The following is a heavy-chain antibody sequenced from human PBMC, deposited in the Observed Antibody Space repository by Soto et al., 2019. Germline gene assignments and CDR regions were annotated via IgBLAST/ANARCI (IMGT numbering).Heavy chain of an antibody. Sequence: SETLSLTCAVYGGSFSGYYWSWIRQPPGKGLEWIGEINHSGSTNYNPSLKSRVTISVDTSKNQFSLKLSSVTAADTAVYYCARGTTTPYYGMDVWGQGTTVTVSS. V-gene: IGHV4-34*01. CDR3: ARGTTTPYYGMDV. CDR1: GGSFSGYY. J-gene: IGHJ6*02. CDR2: INHSGST. D-gene: IGHD1-7*01.